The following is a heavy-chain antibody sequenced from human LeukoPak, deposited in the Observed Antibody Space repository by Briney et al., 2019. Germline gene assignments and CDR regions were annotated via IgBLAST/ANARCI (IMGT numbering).Heavy chain of an antibody. CDR1: GYTFTSYY. Sequence: ASVKVSCKASGYTFTSYYMHWVRQAPGQGLEWMGIINPSGGSTSYAQKFQGRVTMTRDTSTSTVYMELSSLRSEDTAVYYCARDDASLRRGYYDSSGYYSPILFDYWGQGTLVTVFS. D-gene: IGHD3-22*01. J-gene: IGHJ4*02. CDR2: INPSGGST. V-gene: IGHV1-46*01. CDR3: ARDDASLRRGYYDSSGYYSPILFDY.